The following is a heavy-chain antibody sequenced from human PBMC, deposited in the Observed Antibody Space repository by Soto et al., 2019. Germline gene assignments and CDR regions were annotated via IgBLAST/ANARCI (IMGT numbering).Heavy chain of an antibody. V-gene: IGHV4-34*01. CDR2: INQSGST. D-gene: IGHD6-13*01. CDR1: GGSFSGYY. Sequence: QVQLQQWGAGLLKPSETLSLTCAVYGGSFSGYYWSWIRQPPGKGLEWIGEINQSGSTNYNPSLNARVTVTVDTSRTQFSLNLSSVTAADTAVYYCARTYSSSWSPFDYWGQGTLVTVSS. J-gene: IGHJ4*02. CDR3: ARTYSSSWSPFDY.